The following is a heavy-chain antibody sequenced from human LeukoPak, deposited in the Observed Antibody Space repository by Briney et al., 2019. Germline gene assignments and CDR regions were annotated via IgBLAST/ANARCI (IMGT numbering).Heavy chain of an antibody. CDR3: ARGLKGDYASGRGYYMDV. Sequence: GASVKVSCKASGYTFTGYYMHWVRQAPGQGLEWMGWINPNSGGTYYAQKFQGRVTMTRDTSSSTAYMELNSLRSDDTAVYYCARGLKGDYASGRGYYMDVWGKGTTVTISS. J-gene: IGHJ6*03. V-gene: IGHV1-2*02. CDR2: INPNSGGT. D-gene: IGHD3-10*01. CDR1: GYTFTGYY.